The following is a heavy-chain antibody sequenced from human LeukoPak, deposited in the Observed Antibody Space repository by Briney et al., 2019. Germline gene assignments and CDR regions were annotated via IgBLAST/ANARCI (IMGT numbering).Heavy chain of an antibody. CDR2: IYYSGST. CDR3: ARRAGHSSGYPPGFDY. Sequence: SETLSLTCTVSGGSISGYYWSWIRQPPGKGLEWIGYIYYSGSTNYNPSLKSRVTISVDTSKKQFSLKLSSVTAADTAVYYCARRAGHSSGYPPGFDYWGQGTLVTVSS. V-gene: IGHV4-59*08. J-gene: IGHJ4*02. CDR1: GGSISGYY. D-gene: IGHD3-22*01.